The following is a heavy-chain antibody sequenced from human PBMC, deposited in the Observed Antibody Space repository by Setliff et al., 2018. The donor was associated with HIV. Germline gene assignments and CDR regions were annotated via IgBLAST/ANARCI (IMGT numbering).Heavy chain of an antibody. D-gene: IGHD5-18*01. Sequence: GGSLRLSCAASGITFSSHAMSWVRQAPGKGLEWVSTISGGGDTTYFADSVEGRFTISRDNSQNTLYLQMNSLRAEDAAIYYCAKDPGYNYIYGYFDYWGQGALVTVSS. CDR1: GITFSSHA. J-gene: IGHJ4*02. CDR2: ISGGGDTT. V-gene: IGHV3-23*01. CDR3: AKDPGYNYIYGYFDY.